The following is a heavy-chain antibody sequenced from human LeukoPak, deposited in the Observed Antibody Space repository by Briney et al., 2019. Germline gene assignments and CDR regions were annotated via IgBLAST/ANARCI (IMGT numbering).Heavy chain of an antibody. V-gene: IGHV3-30*03. CDR3: ARVAVWGVILDYFHY. CDR1: GFTFSSYG. J-gene: IGHJ4*02. CDR2: ISYDGSNK. Sequence: GGSLRLSCAASGFTFSSYGMHWVRQAPGKGLEWVAVISYDGSNKYYADSVKGRFTISRDNSKNTLYLQMNSLRAEDTAVYYCARVAVWGVILDYFHYWSLGTLVTVYS. D-gene: IGHD3-10*01.